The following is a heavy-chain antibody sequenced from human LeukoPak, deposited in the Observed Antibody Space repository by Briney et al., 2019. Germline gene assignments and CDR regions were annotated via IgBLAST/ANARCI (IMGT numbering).Heavy chain of an antibody. CDR3: AGEKSYGGRPDERPPLKFDY. CDR1: GGTFSSYA. J-gene: IGHJ4*02. V-gene: IGHV1-69*13. D-gene: IGHD4-23*01. Sequence: SVKVSCKASGGTFSSYAISWVRQAPGQGLEWVGGIIPIFGTANYAQKFQGRVTITADESTSTAYMELSSLRSEDTAVYYCAGEKSYGGRPDERPPLKFDYWGQGTLVTVSS. CDR2: IIPIFGTA.